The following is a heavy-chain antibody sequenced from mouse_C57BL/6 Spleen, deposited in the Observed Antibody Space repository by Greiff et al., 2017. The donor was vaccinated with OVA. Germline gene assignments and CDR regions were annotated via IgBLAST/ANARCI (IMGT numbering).Heavy chain of an antibody. V-gene: IGHV1-81*01. CDR3: ARYPLAY. J-gene: IGHJ3*01. CDR2: IYPRSGNT. Sequence: VKVVESGAELARPGASVKLSCKASGYTFTSYGISWVKQRTGQGLEWIGEIYPRSGNTYYNEKFKGKATLTADKSSSTAYMELRSLTSEDSAVYFCARYPLAYWGQGTLVTVSA. CDR1: GYTFTSYG.